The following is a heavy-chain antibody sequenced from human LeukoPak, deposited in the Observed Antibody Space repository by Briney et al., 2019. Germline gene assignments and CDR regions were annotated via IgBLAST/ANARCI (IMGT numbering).Heavy chain of an antibody. CDR3: AKEGDDSWYFDY. J-gene: IGHJ4*02. CDR1: GFTLSSYG. CDR2: ISGSGGST. D-gene: IGHD6-13*01. Sequence: GGSLRLSCAASGFTLSSYGMSWVRQAPGKGLEWVSAISGSGGSTYYADSVKGRFTISRDNSKNTLYLQMNSLRAEDTAVYYCAKEGDDSWYFDYWGQGTLITVSS. V-gene: IGHV3-23*01.